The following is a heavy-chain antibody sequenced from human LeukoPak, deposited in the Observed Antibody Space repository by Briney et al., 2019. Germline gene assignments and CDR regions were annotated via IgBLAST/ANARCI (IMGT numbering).Heavy chain of an antibody. V-gene: IGHV3-7*01. CDR3: ARDQDYVWGSHRPYYFDY. J-gene: IGHJ4*02. D-gene: IGHD3-16*02. CDR1: GFTFSSYW. Sequence: PGGSLRLSCAASGFTFSSYWMSWVRQAPGKGLEWVANIKQDGSEKYYVDSVKGRFTISRDNAKNSLYLQMNSLRAEDTAVYYCARDQDYVWGSHRPYYFDYWGQGTLVTVSS. CDR2: IKQDGSEK.